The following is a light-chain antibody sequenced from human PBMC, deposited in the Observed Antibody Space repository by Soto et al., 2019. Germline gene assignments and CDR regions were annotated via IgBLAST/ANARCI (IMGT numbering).Light chain of an antibody. CDR2: DAS. CDR1: QSVSSY. Sequence: EIVSTQSPATLSLSPGERATLSCRASQSVSSYLAWYQQKPGQAPRLLIYDASKRATGIPARFSGSGSGTDFTLTISSLEHEDSEVYYCQQRANWLHTFGQGTKLEIK. J-gene: IGKJ2*01. CDR3: QQRANWLHT. V-gene: IGKV3-11*01.